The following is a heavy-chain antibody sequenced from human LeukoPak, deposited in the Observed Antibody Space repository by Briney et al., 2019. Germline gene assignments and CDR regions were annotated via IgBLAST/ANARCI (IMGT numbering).Heavy chain of an antibody. CDR3: ARGGGYGSRLSLFDP. J-gene: IGHJ5*02. D-gene: IGHD6-13*01. CDR1: GGSISSYY. CDR2: IYYSGST. Sequence: SETLSLTCTVSGGSISSYYWSWIRQPPGKGLEWIGYIYYSGSTNYNPSLKSRVTISVDTSKNQFSLKLSSVTAADTAVYYCARGGGYGSRLSLFDPWGQGTLVTVSS. V-gene: IGHV4-59*01.